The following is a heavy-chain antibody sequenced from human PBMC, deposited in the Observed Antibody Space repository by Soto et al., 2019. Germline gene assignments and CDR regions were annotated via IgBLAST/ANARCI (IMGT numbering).Heavy chain of an antibody. CDR1: GFIFSSYA. CDR2: ISGSGGNT. D-gene: IGHD6-6*01. V-gene: IGHV3-23*01. Sequence: EVQLLESGGGLVQPGGSPRLSCAVSGFIFSSYAMSWVRQSPGKGLEWVSNISGSGGNTYYADSVKGRFTISRDNSKNTLFLQLNSLRAEDTAVYHCAVLKDSSSQTRPVFDYWGQGTLVTVSS. CDR3: AVLKDSSSQTRPVFDY. J-gene: IGHJ4*02.